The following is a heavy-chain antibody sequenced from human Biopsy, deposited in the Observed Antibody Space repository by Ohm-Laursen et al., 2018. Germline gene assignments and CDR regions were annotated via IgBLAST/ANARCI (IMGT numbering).Heavy chain of an antibody. CDR1: GYSVTNDYY. V-gene: IGHV4-38-2*01. Sequence: GTLALTRAVSGYSVTNDYYWAWILQPPGKGLEWIGNIYYDGITYYNPSLKIRVAMSVDTSKNQFSLRLPSVSAADTAVYYCARGAGGYAYYYGMDVWGQGTTVIVSS. CDR3: ARGAGGYAYYYGMDV. D-gene: IGHD5-12*01. J-gene: IGHJ6*02. CDR2: IYYDGIT.